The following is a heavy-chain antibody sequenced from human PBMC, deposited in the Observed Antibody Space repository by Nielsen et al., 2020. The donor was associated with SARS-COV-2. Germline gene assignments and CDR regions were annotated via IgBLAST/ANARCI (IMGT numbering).Heavy chain of an antibody. J-gene: IGHJ6*02. V-gene: IGHV4-39*07. D-gene: IGHD6-13*01. CDR1: GGSISSSSYY. Sequence: SETLSLTCTVSGGSISSSSYYWGWIRQPPGKGLEWIGSIYYSGSTYYNPSLKSRVTISLDTSRNQFSLKLNSVTAADTAVYYCARGRIAAAGFDYYYYGMDVWGQGTTVTVSS. CDR3: ARGRIAAAGFDYYYYGMDV. CDR2: IYYSGST.